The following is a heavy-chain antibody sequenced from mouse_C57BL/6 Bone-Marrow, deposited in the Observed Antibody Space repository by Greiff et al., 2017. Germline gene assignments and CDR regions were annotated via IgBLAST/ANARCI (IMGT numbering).Heavy chain of an antibody. V-gene: IGHV5-9*01. J-gene: IGHJ2*01. CDR2: ISGGGGNT. D-gene: IGHD1-1*01. CDR3: ARGYYYGSSLYFDY. Sequence: EVQVVESGGGLVKPGGSLTLSCAASGFTFSSYTMSWVRQTPEKRLEWVATISGGGGNTYYPASVKGRFTISRDNAKNTLYLQMSSLRSEDTALYYCARGYYYGSSLYFDYWGQGTTLTVSS. CDR1: GFTFSSYT.